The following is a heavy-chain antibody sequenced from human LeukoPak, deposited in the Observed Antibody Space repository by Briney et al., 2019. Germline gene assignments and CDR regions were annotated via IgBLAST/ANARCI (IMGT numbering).Heavy chain of an antibody. J-gene: IGHJ3*02. CDR1: GFTFSNYA. Sequence: GGSLRLSCSASGFTFSNYAIHWVRQAPGTGLEYVSAIGTDGGGTYYADSVKGRFTISRDNSKNTLYLQMSSLRAEDTAVYYCVKAIPAAWGAFDIWGQGTMVIVSS. CDR2: IGTDGGGT. V-gene: IGHV3-64D*09. D-gene: IGHD6-25*01. CDR3: VKAIPAAWGAFDI.